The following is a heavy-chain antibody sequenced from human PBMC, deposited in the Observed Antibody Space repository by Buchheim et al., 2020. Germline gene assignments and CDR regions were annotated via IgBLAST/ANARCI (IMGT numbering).Heavy chain of an antibody. CDR3: ARGVQRWLQLSGHIDC. Sequence: QVQLVESGGGVVQPGRSLRLSCAASGFTFSSYAMHWVRQAPGKGLEWVAVISYDGSNKYYADSVKGRFTISRDNSKNTLYLQMNSLRAEDTAVYYCARGVQRWLQLSGHIDCWGQGTL. CDR2: ISYDGSNK. J-gene: IGHJ4*02. CDR1: GFTFSSYA. D-gene: IGHD5-24*01. V-gene: IGHV3-30*04.